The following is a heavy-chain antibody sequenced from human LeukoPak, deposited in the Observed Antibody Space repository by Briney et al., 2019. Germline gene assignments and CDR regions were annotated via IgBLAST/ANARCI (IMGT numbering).Heavy chain of an antibody. D-gene: IGHD2-2*01. V-gene: IGHV4-4*07. Sequence: SETLSLTCSVSGFSISSGYYWSWIRQPAGKGLEWIGRIYTSGSTNYNPSLKSRVTMSVDTSKNQFSLKLSSVTAADTAVYYCARAGYCSSTSCPPRWFDPWGQGTLVTVSS. CDR1: GFSISSGYY. CDR2: IYTSGST. J-gene: IGHJ5*02. CDR3: ARAGYCSSTSCPPRWFDP.